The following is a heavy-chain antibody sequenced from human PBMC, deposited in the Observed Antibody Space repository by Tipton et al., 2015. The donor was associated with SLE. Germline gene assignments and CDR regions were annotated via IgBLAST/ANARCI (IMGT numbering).Heavy chain of an antibody. D-gene: IGHD6-19*01. J-gene: IGHJ4*02. CDR1: GGSISSHY. Sequence: TLSLTCTVSGGSISSHYWSWIRQPPGKGLEWIGYIYYSGSTNYNPSLESRVTISVDTSKNQFSLKLSSVTAADTAVYYCALWPYSSGWYPFDYWGQGTLVTVSS. CDR2: IYYSGST. V-gene: IGHV4-59*11. CDR3: ALWPYSSGWYPFDY.